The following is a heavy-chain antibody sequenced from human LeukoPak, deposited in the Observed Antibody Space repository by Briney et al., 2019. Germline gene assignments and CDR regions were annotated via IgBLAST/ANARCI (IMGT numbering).Heavy chain of an antibody. J-gene: IGHJ4*02. CDR1: GGSVSSYY. Sequence: SETLSLTCGVSGGSVSSYYWSWIRQSPGKGLEWIGYIHNSGRTNYNPSLKSRVTGFVDTSKNQVSLRPSSVTAADTAVYYCARHGTISSESYFDYWGQGALVTVSS. CDR2: IHNSGRT. D-gene: IGHD1-14*01. V-gene: IGHV4-59*08. CDR3: ARHGTISSESYFDY.